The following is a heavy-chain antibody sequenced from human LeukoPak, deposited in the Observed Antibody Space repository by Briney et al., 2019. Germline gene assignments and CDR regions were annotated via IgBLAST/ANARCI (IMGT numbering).Heavy chain of an antibody. J-gene: IGHJ5*02. CDR2: IKSDGSST. V-gene: IGHV3-74*01. Sequence: GGSLRLSCTASGFTFSSYWMHWVRQAPGEGLVWVSRIKSDGSSTSYADSVKGRFTISRDNAKNTVYLQMNSLRDEDTAVYFFGDQISPWGQGTLVPVP. CDR1: GFTFSSYW. CDR3: GDQISP.